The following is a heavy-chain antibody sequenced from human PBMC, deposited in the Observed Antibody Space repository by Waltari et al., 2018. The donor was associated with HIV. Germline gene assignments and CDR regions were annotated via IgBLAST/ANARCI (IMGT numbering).Heavy chain of an antibody. Sequence: QVQLVESGAEVKKPGASLKVSCKASGYAFTGFYIHGVRQAPGQGLEWVGWINPKTGDTNFAQKFQCRVTMTRDTSISTAYMELSRLTSDDTAVYYCARDPSYGFGENDYWGQGTLFTVSS. CDR3: ARDPSYGFGENDY. D-gene: IGHD3-10*01. V-gene: IGHV1-2*02. J-gene: IGHJ4*02. CDR2: INPKTGDT. CDR1: GYAFTGFY.